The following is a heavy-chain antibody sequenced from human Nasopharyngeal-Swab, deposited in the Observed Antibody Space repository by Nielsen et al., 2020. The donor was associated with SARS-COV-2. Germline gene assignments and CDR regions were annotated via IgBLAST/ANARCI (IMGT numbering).Heavy chain of an antibody. CDR1: GFTFSSYS. D-gene: IGHD3-3*01. Sequence: GESLKISCAASGFTFSSYSMNWVRQAPGMGLEWVSYISSSSSTIYYTDSVKGRFTVSRDNAKNSLYLQMSSLRAENTAVYYCARSPSARKSTIFGAHDTYWFDPWGQGTLVTVSS. CDR3: ARSPSARKSTIFGAHDTYWFDP. CDR2: ISSSSSTI. J-gene: IGHJ5*02. V-gene: IGHV3-48*04.